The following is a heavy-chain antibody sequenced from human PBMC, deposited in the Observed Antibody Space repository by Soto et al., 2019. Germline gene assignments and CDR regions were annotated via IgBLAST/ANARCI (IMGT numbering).Heavy chain of an antibody. CDR2: THSSGNT. CDR1: GGSISSHY. Sequence: QVQLQESGPGLVKPSETLSLTCTVSGGSISSHYWSWIRQPPGRGLEWIGYTHSSGNTKYYPSFRRRVSIFLGTANKQVSLRLRSVTAADTVVYYCASGGWYNDYWCQGTLVTVST. V-gene: IGHV4-59*03. J-gene: IGHJ4*02. CDR3: ASGGWYNDY. D-gene: IGHD6-19*01.